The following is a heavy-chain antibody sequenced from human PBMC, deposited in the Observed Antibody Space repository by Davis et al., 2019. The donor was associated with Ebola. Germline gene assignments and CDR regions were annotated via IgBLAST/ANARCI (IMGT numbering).Heavy chain of an antibody. CDR3: AKDSSWYQVLRVPFDY. CDR1: GFTFSSYA. J-gene: IGHJ4*02. V-gene: IGHV3-23*01. CDR2: ISGSGGST. Sequence: PGGSLRLSCAASGFTFSSYAMSWVRQAPGKGLEWVSAISGSGGSTYYADSVKGRFTISRDNSKNTLYLQMNSLRAEDTAVYYCAKDSSWYQVLRVPFDYWGQGTLVTVSS. D-gene: IGHD6-13*01.